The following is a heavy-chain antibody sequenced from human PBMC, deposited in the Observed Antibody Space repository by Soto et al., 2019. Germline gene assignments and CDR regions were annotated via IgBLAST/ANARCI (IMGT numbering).Heavy chain of an antibody. CDR3: AKHFLLVPAAFYYYYGMDV. CDR1: GGSISSSSYY. Sequence: PETLSLTCTVSGGSISSSSYYWGWIRQPPGKGLEWIGSIYYSGSTYYNPSLKSRVTISVDTSKNQFSLKLSSVTAADTAVYYCAKHFLLVPAAFYYYYGMDVWGQGTTVTVSS. J-gene: IGHJ6*02. D-gene: IGHD2-2*01. V-gene: IGHV4-39*01. CDR2: IYYSGST.